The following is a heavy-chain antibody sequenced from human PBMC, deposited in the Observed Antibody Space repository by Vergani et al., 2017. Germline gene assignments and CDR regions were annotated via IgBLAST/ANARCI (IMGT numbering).Heavy chain of an antibody. CDR2: IIPIFGTA. V-gene: IGHV1-69*18. J-gene: IGHJ3*02. CDR1: EGTFSSYA. CDR3: ARVIRWELQPQAFDI. D-gene: IGHD1-26*01. Sequence: QVQLVQSGAEVKKPGSSVKVSCKASEGTFSSYAISWVRQAPGQGLEWMGRIIPIFGTANYAQKFQGRVTITADESTSTAYMERSSLRSEDTAVYYCARVIRWELQPQAFDIWGQGTMVTVSS.